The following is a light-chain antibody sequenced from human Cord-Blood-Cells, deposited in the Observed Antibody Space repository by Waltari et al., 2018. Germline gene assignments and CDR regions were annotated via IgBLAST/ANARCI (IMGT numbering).Light chain of an antibody. J-gene: IGLJ2*01. Sequence: QSALTQPASVSGSPGQSITTPCTGTSSSVGGYNYVSWYQQHPGKAPKLMIYDVSNRPSGVSNRFSGSKSGNTASLTISVLQTEDEADYYCSSYTSSSTLVFGGGTKLTVL. CDR1: SSSVGGYNY. CDR2: DVS. V-gene: IGLV2-14*01. CDR3: SSYTSSSTLV.